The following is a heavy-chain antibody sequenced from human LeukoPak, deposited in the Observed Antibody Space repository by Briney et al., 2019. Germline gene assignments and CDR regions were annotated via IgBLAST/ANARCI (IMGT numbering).Heavy chain of an antibody. Sequence: SETLSLTCTVSGGSIGSSSYYWGWIRQPPGKGLEWIGSIYYSGSTYYNPSLKSRVTISVDTSKNQFSLKLSSVTAADTAVYYCARVSVAAAGTSHWFDPWGQGTLVTVSS. CDR2: IYYSGST. CDR3: ARVSVAAAGTSHWFDP. D-gene: IGHD6-13*01. J-gene: IGHJ5*02. V-gene: IGHV4-39*07. CDR1: GGSIGSSSYY.